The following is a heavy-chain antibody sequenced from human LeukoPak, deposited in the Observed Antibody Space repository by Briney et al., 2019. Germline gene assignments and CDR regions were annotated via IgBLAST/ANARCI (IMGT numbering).Heavy chain of an antibody. CDR3: AKDLGVGATPEYFQH. V-gene: IGHV3-23*01. J-gene: IGHJ1*01. CDR2: ISGSGGST. D-gene: IGHD1-26*01. CDR1: GFTFSSYA. Sequence: GGSLRLSCAASGFTFSSYAMSWVRQAPGKGLEWVSAISGSGGSTYYADSVKGRFTISRDNSKNTLNLQMNSLRAEDTAVYYCAKDLGVGATPEYFQHWRQGTLVTVSS.